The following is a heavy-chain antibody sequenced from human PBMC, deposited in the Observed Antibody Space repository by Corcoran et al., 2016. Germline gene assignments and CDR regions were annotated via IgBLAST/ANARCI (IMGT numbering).Heavy chain of an antibody. V-gene: IGHV3-43*01. Sequence: EVQLVESGGAVAQPGGSLRLSCEASGFIFDDYNMYWVRQTPGKGLQWVSLISRDGLSTYYADSVKGRFTISRDNSKNSLYLQMNSLRTEDTAFYYCAKGGYNYGYFDYWGQGTLVTVSS. CDR1: GFIFDDYN. CDR3: AKGGYNYGYFDY. CDR2: ISRDGLST. D-gene: IGHD5-18*01. J-gene: IGHJ4*02.